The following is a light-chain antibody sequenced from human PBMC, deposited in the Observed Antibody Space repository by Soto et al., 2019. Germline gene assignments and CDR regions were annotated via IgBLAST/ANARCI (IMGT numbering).Light chain of an antibody. CDR3: QQRSNWPRSIT. Sequence: ETVLTQSPSTLHLSPGETATSSRSVSQSVSSSSLAWYQQRPGQAPRLLIYDASNRATGIPARFSGSGSGTDFTLTISSLEPEDFAVYYCQQRSNWPRSITFGQGTRLEIK. J-gene: IGKJ5*01. V-gene: IGKV3-11*01. CDR1: QSVSSSS. CDR2: DAS.